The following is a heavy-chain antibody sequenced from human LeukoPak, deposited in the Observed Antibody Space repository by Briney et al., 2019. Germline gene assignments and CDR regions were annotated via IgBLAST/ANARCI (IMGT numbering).Heavy chain of an antibody. CDR1: GGTFSSYA. CDR3: ARAPAAGTDHFGY. CDR2: IIPIFGTA. Sequence: SVKVSCKASGGTFSSYAISWVRQAPGQGLEWMGGIIPIFGTANYAQKFQGRVTITADKSTSTAYMELSSLRSEDTAVYYCARAPAAGTDHFGYWGQGTLVTVSS. D-gene: IGHD6-13*01. J-gene: IGHJ4*02. V-gene: IGHV1-69*06.